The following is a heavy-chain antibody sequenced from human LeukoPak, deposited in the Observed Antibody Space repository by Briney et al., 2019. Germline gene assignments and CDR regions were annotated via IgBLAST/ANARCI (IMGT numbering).Heavy chain of an antibody. J-gene: IGHJ4*02. CDR3: ARDFSLVDTVAATGGLH. D-gene: IGHD5-12*01. CDR1: GFTFSSYW. CDR2: IKQDGSEK. Sequence: PGGSLRLSCAASGFTFSSYWMSWVRQAPGKGLEWVANIKQDGSEKYYVDSVKGRFTISRDNAKNSLYLQMNSLRAEDTAVYYCARDFSLVDTVAATGGLHWGQGTLVTVSS. V-gene: IGHV3-7*04.